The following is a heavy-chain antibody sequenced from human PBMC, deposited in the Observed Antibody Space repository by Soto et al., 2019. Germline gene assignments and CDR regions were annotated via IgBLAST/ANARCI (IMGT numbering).Heavy chain of an antibody. CDR2: ISAYNGNT. Sequence: ASVKVSCKASGYTFTSYGISWVRQAPGQGLEWMGWISAYNGNTNYAQNFQGRVTMTTDTFTSTAYMEVRSLRSDDTAVYYCARTGAFGSGNYEGDYWGQGTLVTVSS. CDR1: GYTFTSYG. CDR3: ARTGAFGSGNYEGDY. J-gene: IGHJ4*02. V-gene: IGHV1-18*01. D-gene: IGHD3-10*01.